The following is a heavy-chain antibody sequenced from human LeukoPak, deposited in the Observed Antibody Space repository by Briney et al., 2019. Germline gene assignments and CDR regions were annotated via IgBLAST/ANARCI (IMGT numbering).Heavy chain of an antibody. CDR3: ASEDYDFWSGRQRYYFDY. J-gene: IGHJ4*02. D-gene: IGHD3-3*01. V-gene: IGHV4-4*07. CDR2: IYTSGST. Sequence: PSETLSLTCTVSGGSIGSYYWSWIRQPAGKGLEWIGRIYTSGSTNYNPSLKSRVTMSVDTSKNQFSLKLSSVTAADTAVYYCASEDYDFWSGRQRYYFDYWGQGTLVTVSS. CDR1: GGSIGSYY.